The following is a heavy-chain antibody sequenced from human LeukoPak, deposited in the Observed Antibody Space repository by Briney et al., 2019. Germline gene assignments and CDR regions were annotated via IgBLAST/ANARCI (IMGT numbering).Heavy chain of an antibody. V-gene: IGHV3-30*04. CDR1: GFTFSSYA. CDR2: ISYDGSNK. J-gene: IGHJ4*02. D-gene: IGHD2-15*01. Sequence: GGSLRLSCAASGFTFSSYAMHWVRQAPGKGLEWVAVISYDGSNKYYADSMKGRFTISRDTSKNTLHLQMSSLRAEDTAVYYCAKGTGDNCYTPLDYWGQGALVTVSS. CDR3: AKGTGDNCYTPLDY.